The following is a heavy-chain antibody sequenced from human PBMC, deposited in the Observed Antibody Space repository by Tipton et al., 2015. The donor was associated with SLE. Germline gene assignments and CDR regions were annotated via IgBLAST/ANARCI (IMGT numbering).Heavy chain of an antibody. J-gene: IGHJ4*02. CDR2: IYTSGST. D-gene: IGHD1-26*01. CDR3: ARAPVVGATVDY. V-gene: IGHV4-4*09. Sequence: LRLSCTVSGGSISSHYWSWIRQPAGKGLEWIGYIYTSGSTNYNPSLKSRVTISVDTSKNQFSLKLSSVTAADTAVYYCARAPVVGATVDYWGQGTLVTVSS. CDR1: GGSISSHY.